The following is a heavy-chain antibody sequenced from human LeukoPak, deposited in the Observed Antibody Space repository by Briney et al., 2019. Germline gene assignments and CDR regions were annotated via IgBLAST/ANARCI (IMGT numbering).Heavy chain of an antibody. CDR1: GFTFSSYS. D-gene: IGHD5-12*01. Sequence: GGSLRLSCAAPGFTFSSYSMNWVRQAPGKGLEWVSSISSSSSYIYYADSVKGRFTISRDNAKNSLYLQMNSLRAEDTAVYYCARDPGYSGYGFDYWGQGTLVTVSS. CDR2: ISSSSSYI. J-gene: IGHJ4*02. V-gene: IGHV3-21*01. CDR3: ARDPGYSGYGFDY.